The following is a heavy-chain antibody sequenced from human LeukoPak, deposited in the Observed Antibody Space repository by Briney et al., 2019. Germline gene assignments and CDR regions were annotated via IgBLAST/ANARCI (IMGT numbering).Heavy chain of an antibody. V-gene: IGHV1-2*02. D-gene: IGHD3-22*01. CDR3: ARDEDASSDNAFDI. CDR1: GYTFTDYY. J-gene: IGHJ3*02. CDR2: INPNSGGT. Sequence: ASVNVCCKASGYTFTDYYMHWVRQAPGQGLEWMGWINPNSGGTNYAQKFQGRVTMTRDTSISTVYMELSRLRSDDTAVYYCARDEDASSDNAFDIWGQGKIGSVSS.